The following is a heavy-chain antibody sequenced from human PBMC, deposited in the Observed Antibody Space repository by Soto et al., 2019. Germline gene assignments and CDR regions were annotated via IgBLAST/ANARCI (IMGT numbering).Heavy chain of an antibody. Sequence: GGSLRLSCAASGFTFSSYEMNWVRQAPGKGLEWVSYISSSGSTIYYADSVKGRFTISRDNAKNSLYLQMNSLRAEDTAIYYCARDPRVSISMVRGVTPPDYWGQGTLVTVSS. CDR3: ARDPRVSISMVRGVTPPDY. CDR2: ISSSGSTI. D-gene: IGHD3-10*01. CDR1: GFTFSSYE. V-gene: IGHV3-48*03. J-gene: IGHJ4*02.